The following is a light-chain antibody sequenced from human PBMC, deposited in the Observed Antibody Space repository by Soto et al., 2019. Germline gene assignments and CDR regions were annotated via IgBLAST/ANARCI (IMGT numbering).Light chain of an antibody. CDR3: CSYAGSRRV. J-gene: IGLJ1*01. V-gene: IGLV2-23*01. CDR2: EGS. Sequence: QSVLRQPASVSWSPGPSITISCTGTSSDVGSYNLVSWYQQHPGKAPKLMIYEGSKRPSGVSNRFSGSKSGNTASLTISGLQAEDEADYYCCSYAGSRRVFGTGTKVTVL. CDR1: SSDVGSYNL.